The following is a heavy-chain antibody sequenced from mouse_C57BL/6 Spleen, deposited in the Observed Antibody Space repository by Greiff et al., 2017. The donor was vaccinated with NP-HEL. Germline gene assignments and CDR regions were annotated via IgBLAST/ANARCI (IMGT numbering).Heavy chain of an antibody. Sequence: EVQLQQSGAELVRPGASVKLSCTASGFNIKDDYMHWVKQRPEQGLEWIGWIDPENGDTEYASKFQGKATITADPYSNTAYLQLSSLTSVDTAVYYCTTVGNYWGQGTTLTVSS. D-gene: IGHD4-1*01. V-gene: IGHV14-4*01. CDR3: TTVGNY. CDR1: GFNIKDDY. J-gene: IGHJ2*01. CDR2: IDPENGDT.